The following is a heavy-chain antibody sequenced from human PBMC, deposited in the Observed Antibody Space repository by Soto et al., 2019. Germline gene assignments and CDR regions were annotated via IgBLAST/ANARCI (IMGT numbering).Heavy chain of an antibody. D-gene: IGHD3-3*01. J-gene: IGHJ6*02. CDR3: ARAPNFAAPGGMDV. CDR1: GVSISSGAYY. CDR2: IYYSGGT. Sequence: QVQLQESGPGLVKPSQTLSLTCTVSGVSISSGAYYWSWIRQHPGKGLEWIGYIYYSGGTYYNPSLKSRVTISVDTSKSQFSLKLSSVTAADTAVYYCARAPNFAAPGGMDVWGQGTTVTVSS. V-gene: IGHV4-31*03.